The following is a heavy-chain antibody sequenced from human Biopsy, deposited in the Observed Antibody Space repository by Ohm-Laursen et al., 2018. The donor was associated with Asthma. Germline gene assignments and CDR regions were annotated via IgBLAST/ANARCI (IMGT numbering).Heavy chain of an antibody. V-gene: IGHV3-30*18. Sequence: SLRLSCAASAFVFSSHAMHWVRQAPGKGLGWVAVVSYDGGVVHYADSMKGRFTISRDNAKSTLYLQMNRLRTDDTAVYFCAKRRGYSDLTDFDHWGQGTLVTVSS. CDR1: AFVFSSHA. J-gene: IGHJ4*02. D-gene: IGHD3-3*01. CDR2: VSYDGGVV. CDR3: AKRRGYSDLTDFDH.